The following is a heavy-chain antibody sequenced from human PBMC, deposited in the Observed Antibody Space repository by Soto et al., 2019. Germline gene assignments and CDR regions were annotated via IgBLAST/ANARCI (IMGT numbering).Heavy chain of an antibody. J-gene: IGHJ4*02. D-gene: IGHD1-1*01. Sequence: EVQLVESGGGLVQPGGPLRLSFAASGFTVSNNYMRWVRQAPGKGLEWVSLIYSGGATYYADSVKGRFTISRDNSKNTLYLQMNSLRAEDTAVYYCARDGTYNWVGGQGILVTVSS. CDR1: GFTVSNNY. V-gene: IGHV3-66*01. CDR3: ARDGTYNWV. CDR2: IYSGGAT.